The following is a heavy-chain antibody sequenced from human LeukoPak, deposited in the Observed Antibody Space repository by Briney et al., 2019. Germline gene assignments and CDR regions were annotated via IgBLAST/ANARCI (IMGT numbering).Heavy chain of an antibody. CDR3: ARGGWVGFPFDY. V-gene: IGHV4-34*01. D-gene: IGHD1-26*01. J-gene: IGHJ4*02. CDR1: GGSFSGYY. CDR2: INHSGST. Sequence: KTSETLSLTCAVYGGSFSGYYWSWIRQPPGKGLEWIGEINHSGSTNYNPPLKSRVTISVDTSKNQFSLKLSSVTAADTAVYYCARGGWVGFPFDYWGQGTLVTVFS.